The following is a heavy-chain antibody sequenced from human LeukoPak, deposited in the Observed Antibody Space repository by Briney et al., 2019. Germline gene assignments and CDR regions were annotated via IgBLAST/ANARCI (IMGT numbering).Heavy chain of an antibody. J-gene: IGHJ6*03. D-gene: IGHD3-22*01. CDR3: AKTAGDYDSSGYFPATYYYYYMDV. CDR1: GFTFSSYA. CDR2: ISGSGGST. V-gene: IGHV3-23*01. Sequence: GGTLRLSCAASGFTFSSYAMSWVRQAPGKGLEWVSAISGSGGSTYYADSVKGRFTISRDNSKNTLYLQMNSLRAEDTAVYYCAKTAGDYDSSGYFPATYYYYYMDVWGKGTTVTVSS.